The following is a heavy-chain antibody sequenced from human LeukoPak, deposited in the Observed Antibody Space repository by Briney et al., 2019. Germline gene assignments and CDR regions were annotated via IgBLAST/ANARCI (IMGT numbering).Heavy chain of an antibody. CDR3: ARGLGSGRHAFDV. D-gene: IGHD3-10*01. J-gene: IGHJ3*01. CDR2: ISSSSSYI. V-gene: IGHV3-21*01. CDR1: RFTFSSYS. Sequence: GGSLRLSCAASRFTFSSYSMNWVRQAPGKGLEWVSSISSSSSYIYYADSVKGRFTISRDNAKNSLYLQMNSLRAEDTAVYYCARGLGSGRHAFDVWGQGTMVTVSS.